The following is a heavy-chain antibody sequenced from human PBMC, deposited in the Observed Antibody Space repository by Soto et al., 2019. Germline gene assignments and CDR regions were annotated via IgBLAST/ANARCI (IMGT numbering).Heavy chain of an antibody. J-gene: IGHJ2*01. CDR3: ARVWSYDDSSGYYYIWYFDL. CDR2: ISAYNGNT. Sequence: QVQLVQSGAEVKKPGASVKVSCKASGYTFTSYGISWVRQAPGQGLEWMGWISAYNGNTNYAQKLQGRVTMTTDTSTSTAYMELRSLRSDDTAVYYCARVWSYDDSSGYYYIWYFDLWGRGTLVTVSS. D-gene: IGHD3-22*01. CDR1: GYTFTSYG. V-gene: IGHV1-18*01.